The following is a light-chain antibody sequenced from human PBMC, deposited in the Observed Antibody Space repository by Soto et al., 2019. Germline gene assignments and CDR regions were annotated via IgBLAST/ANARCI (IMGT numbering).Light chain of an antibody. CDR1: QSLLHSNGYNY. V-gene: IGKV2-28*01. CDR2: LGS. J-gene: IGKJ3*01. CDR3: MQALQTPVT. Sequence: DIVMTQSPLSLPVTPGEPASISCRSSQSLLHSNGYNYLDWYLQKPGQSPQLLIYLGSNRASGVHDRFSGSGSGTDFTLKISRVEAEDVGVYYCMQALQTPVTFGPGTKVDIK.